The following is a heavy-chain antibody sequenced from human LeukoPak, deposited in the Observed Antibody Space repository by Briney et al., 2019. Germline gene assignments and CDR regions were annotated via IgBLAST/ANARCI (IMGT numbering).Heavy chain of an antibody. V-gene: IGHV1-24*01. CDR3: ATTLGGVIAMGY. CDR2: FDPEDGEA. D-gene: IGHD3-16*02. Sequence: ASVKVSCKVSGYTLTELSMHWVRQAPGKGLEWMGGFDPEDGEAIYAQKFQGRVTMTEDTSTDTAYMELSSLRSEDTAVYYCATTLGGVIAMGYWGRGTLVTVSS. J-gene: IGHJ4*02. CDR1: GYTLTELS.